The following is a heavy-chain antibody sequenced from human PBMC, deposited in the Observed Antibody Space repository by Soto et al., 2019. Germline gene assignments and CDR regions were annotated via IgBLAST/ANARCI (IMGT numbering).Heavy chain of an antibody. J-gene: IGHJ6*03. V-gene: IGHV1-69*08. CDR3: AGDGIAAAGTDYYYYMDV. CDR1: GGTFSSYT. CDR2: IIPILGIA. D-gene: IGHD6-13*01. Sequence: QVQLVQSGAEVKKPGSSVKVSCKASGGTFSSYTISWVRQAPGQGLEWMGRIIPILGIANYAQKFQGRVTITADKSTSTAYMELSSLGSEDTAVYYCAGDGIAAAGTDYYYYMDVWGKGTTVTVSS.